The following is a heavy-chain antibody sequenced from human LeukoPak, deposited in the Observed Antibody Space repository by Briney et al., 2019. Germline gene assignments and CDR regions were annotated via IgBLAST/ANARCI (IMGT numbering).Heavy chain of an antibody. D-gene: IGHD3-22*01. CDR2: LWYDGSNE. CDR1: GFTFRGYG. J-gene: IGHJ4*02. V-gene: IGHV3-33*06. CDR3: AKGYYYDSSGYYCPFDY. Sequence: GGSLRLSCVASGFTFRGYGMHWVRQAPGKGLEWLSLLWYDGSNEYYADSVKGRFTISRDNSKNTLYLQMNSLRAEDTAVYYCAKGYYYDSSGYYCPFDYWGQGTLVTVSS.